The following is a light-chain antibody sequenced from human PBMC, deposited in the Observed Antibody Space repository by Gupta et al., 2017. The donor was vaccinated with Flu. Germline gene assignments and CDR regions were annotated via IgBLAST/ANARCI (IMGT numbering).Light chain of an antibody. V-gene: IGKV3-11*01. J-gene: IGKJ4*01. CDR2: GAS. CDR3: QQRSSWPVT. CDR1: QSVSSY. Sequence: PATLSLSPGERATLSCRASQSVSSYLAWYQQKPGQAPRLLIYGASNRATGIPARFSGSGSGTDFTLTISSLEPEDFAVYYRQQRSSWPVTFGGGTKVEIK.